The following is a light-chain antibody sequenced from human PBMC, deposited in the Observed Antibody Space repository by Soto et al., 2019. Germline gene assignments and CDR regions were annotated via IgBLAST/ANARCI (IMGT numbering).Light chain of an antibody. V-gene: IGKV1-5*01. CDR3: QQYNSYIRT. Sequence: DIQMTQSPSTLPASVGDRVTITCRASQSISSWLAWYQQKPGKAPKLLIYDASSLESGVPSRFSGSGSGTEFTLTISSLQPDDFATYYCQQYNSYIRTFGQGTKVDIK. J-gene: IGKJ1*01. CDR2: DAS. CDR1: QSISSW.